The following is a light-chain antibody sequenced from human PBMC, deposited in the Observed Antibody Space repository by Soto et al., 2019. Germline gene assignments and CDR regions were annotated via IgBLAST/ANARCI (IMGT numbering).Light chain of an antibody. CDR3: QQYHNLPPFT. V-gene: IGKV1-33*01. Sequence: DLQMTQSPSSLSASIGDRVTITCQASLDISNYLNWYQQKPGKAPKLLIYDASNLETGVPSRFSGSGSGTDFTFTISSLQPEDVATYYCQQYHNLPPFTFGPGTKVDIK. CDR1: LDISNY. CDR2: DAS. J-gene: IGKJ3*01.